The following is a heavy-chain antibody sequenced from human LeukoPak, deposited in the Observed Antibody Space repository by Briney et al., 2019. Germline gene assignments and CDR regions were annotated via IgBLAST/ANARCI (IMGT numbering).Heavy chain of an antibody. CDR2: LYYSGST. J-gene: IGHJ6*02. CDR3: ARGNIELYYYGMDV. CDR1: GGSISSSSYS. Sequence: SETLSLTCTVSGGSISSSSYSWGWIRQPPGKGLEWIGSLYYSGSTYYNPSLKSRVTISVDTSKNQFSLKLSSVTAADTAVYYCARGNIELYYYGMDVWGQGTTVTVSS. D-gene: IGHD1-7*01. V-gene: IGHV4-39*07.